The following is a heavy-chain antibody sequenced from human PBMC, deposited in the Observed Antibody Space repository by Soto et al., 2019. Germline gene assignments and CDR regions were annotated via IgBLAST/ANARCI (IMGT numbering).Heavy chain of an antibody. CDR2: ISSSSSYI. J-gene: IGHJ6*02. D-gene: IGHD3-22*01. V-gene: IGHV3-21*01. CDR3: ARDLYYYDSSGYYYGMDV. Sequence: GSLVLACAASGFTFSSYSMNWVRQAPGKGLEWVSSISSSSSYIYYADSVKVRFTISRDNAKNSLYLQMNSLRAEGTAVYYCARDLYYYDSSGYYYGMDVWGQGTTVTVYS. CDR1: GFTFSSYS.